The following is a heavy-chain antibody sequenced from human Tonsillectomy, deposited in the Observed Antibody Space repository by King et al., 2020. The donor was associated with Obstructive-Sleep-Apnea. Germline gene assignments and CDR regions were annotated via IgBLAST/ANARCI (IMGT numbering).Heavy chain of an antibody. Sequence: VQLVESGGGLVKPGGSLRLSCAASGFTFTNAWMSWVRQAPGKGLEWVGRIRSKGDGGTTNYAAPVKGRFTISRDESKTTLYLQMNSLKTEDTAVYYCAGKGNWGQGTLVTVSS. D-gene: IGHD3-10*01. J-gene: IGHJ4*02. CDR3: AGKGN. CDR1: GFTFTNAW. V-gene: IGHV3-15*01. CDR2: IRSKGDGGTT.